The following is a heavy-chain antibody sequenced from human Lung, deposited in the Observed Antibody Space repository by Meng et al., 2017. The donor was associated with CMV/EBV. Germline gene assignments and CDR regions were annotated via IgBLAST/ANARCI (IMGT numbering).Heavy chain of an antibody. Sequence: XVXVSXXASGGTFSSYAISWVRQAPGQGLEWMGGIIPILGIANYAQKFQGRVTITADKSTSTAYMELSSLRSEDTAVYYCASLGYCSSTSCPFYYYYGMDVWGQGTTXTVSS. CDR2: IIPILGIA. CDR1: GGTFSSYA. V-gene: IGHV1-69*10. J-gene: IGHJ6*02. D-gene: IGHD2-2*01. CDR3: ASLGYCSSTSCPFYYYYGMDV.